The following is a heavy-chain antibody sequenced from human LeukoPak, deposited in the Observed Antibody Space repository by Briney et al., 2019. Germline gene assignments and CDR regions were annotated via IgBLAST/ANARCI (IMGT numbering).Heavy chain of an antibody. CDR2: IYSGGST. CDR3: AKDIGYDILTGYFGG. D-gene: IGHD3-9*01. V-gene: IGHV3-53*05. CDR1: GFTVSSNY. J-gene: IGHJ4*02. Sequence: GSLRLSCAASGFTVSSNYMSWVRQAPGKGLEWVSVIYSGGSTYYADSVKGRFTISRDNSKNTLYLQMNSLRAEDTALYYCAKDIGYDILTGYFGGWGQGTLVTVSS.